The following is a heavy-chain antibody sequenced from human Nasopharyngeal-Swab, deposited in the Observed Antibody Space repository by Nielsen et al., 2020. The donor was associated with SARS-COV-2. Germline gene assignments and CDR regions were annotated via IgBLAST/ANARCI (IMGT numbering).Heavy chain of an antibody. Sequence: ASVKVSCKASGYTFTSYYMHWVRQAPGQGLEWMGIIKPSGGSTSYAQKFQGRVTMTRDTSTSTVYMELSSLRSEDTAVYYCARSRRIAAAGPPPNYWGQGTLVTVSS. V-gene: IGHV1-46*01. CDR1: GYTFTSYY. J-gene: IGHJ4*02. CDR3: ARSRRIAAAGPPPNY. CDR2: IKPSGGST. D-gene: IGHD6-13*01.